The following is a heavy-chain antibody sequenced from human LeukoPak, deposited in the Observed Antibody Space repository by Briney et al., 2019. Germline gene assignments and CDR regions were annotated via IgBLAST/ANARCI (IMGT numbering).Heavy chain of an antibody. CDR1: GYSFTSYW. V-gene: IGHV5-51*01. D-gene: IGHD3-22*01. CDR3: ARGRYYHDSSGYYGYNWFDP. CDR2: IYPGDSDT. Sequence: GESLKISCKGSGYSFTSYWIGWVRQMPGKGLEWMGIIYPGDSDTRYSPSFQGQVTISADKSISTAYLQWSSLKASDTAMYYCARGRYYHDSSGYYGYNWFDPWGQGTLVTVSS. J-gene: IGHJ5*02.